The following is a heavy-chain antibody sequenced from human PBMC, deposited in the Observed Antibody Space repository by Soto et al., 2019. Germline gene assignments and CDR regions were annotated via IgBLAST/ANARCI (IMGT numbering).Heavy chain of an antibody. D-gene: IGHD3-10*01. V-gene: IGHV3-53*02. CDR1: GFTVSVNY. J-gene: IGHJ6*02. CDR3: ARDQFYGSASSNYIYQYYYGMVV. CDR2: VDTGGST. Sequence: EVQLLETGGGLIQPGGSLRLSCAASGFTVSVNYMSWVRQAPGKGLEWVSVVDTGGSTYYADSVKGRFTISRDNSKNTLYLQMNSLRVGDTAVYYCARDQFYGSASSNYIYQYYYGMVVWGQGTTVTVSS.